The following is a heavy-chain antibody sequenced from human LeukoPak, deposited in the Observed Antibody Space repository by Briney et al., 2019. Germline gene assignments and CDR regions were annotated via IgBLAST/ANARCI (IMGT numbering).Heavy chain of an antibody. CDR1: GYSFTSYW. J-gene: IGHJ5*02. Sequence: GESLKISCKGSGYSFTSYWIGWVRQMPGKGLEWMGMIYPGDSDTRYSPSFQGQVTISADKSISTAYLQWSSLKASDTAMYYCARGQMVRGVIPPFDPWGQGTLVTVSS. CDR2: IYPGDSDT. D-gene: IGHD3-10*01. V-gene: IGHV5-51*01. CDR3: ARGQMVRGVIPPFDP.